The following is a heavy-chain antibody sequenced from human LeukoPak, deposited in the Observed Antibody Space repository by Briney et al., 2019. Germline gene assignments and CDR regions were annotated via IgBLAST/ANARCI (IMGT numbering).Heavy chain of an antibody. CDR1: GGSFSGYY. Sequence: PSETLSLTCAVYGGSFSGYYWSWIRQPPGKGLEWIGEINHSGSTNYNPSLKSRVTISVDTSKNQFSLKLSSVTAADTAVYYCARISESYYGFDYWGQGTLVTVSS. J-gene: IGHJ4*02. V-gene: IGHV4-34*01. CDR3: ARISESYYGFDY. CDR2: INHSGST. D-gene: IGHD1-26*01.